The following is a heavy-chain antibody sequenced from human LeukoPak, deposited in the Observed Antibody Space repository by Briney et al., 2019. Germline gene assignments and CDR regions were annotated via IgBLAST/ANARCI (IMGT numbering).Heavy chain of an antibody. CDR3: ANPSGSSVAGSFDY. CDR2: IYTSGST. Sequence: SQTLSLTCTVSGGSISSGSYYWSWIRQPAGKGLEWIGRIYTSGSTNYNPSLKSRVTISVDTSKNQFSLKLSPVTAADTAVYYCANPSGSSVAGSFDYWGQATLATVSS. J-gene: IGHJ4*02. V-gene: IGHV4-61*02. CDR1: GGSISSGSYY. D-gene: IGHD6-19*01.